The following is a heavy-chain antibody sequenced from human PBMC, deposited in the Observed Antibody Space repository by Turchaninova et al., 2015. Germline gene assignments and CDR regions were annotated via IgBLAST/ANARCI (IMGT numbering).Heavy chain of an antibody. Sequence: QLQLQESGPGLVKPSEPLSLTCPASGGPISSNSYYWGWIRHPPGKGLEWIGIIYHRGTTYYNPSLKSRVTISVDRSKNRFSLKLNSVTAADTAVYYCAKQDGGPGAFDIWGRGTTVAVSP. CDR3: AKQDGGPGAFDI. V-gene: IGHV4-39*01. CDR1: GGPISSNSYY. D-gene: IGHD3-16*01. CDR2: IYHRGTT. J-gene: IGHJ3*02.